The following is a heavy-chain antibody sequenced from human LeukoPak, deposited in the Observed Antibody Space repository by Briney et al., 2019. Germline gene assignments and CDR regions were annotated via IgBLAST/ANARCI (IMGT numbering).Heavy chain of an antibody. CDR1: DYYFSSHG. J-gene: IGHJ4*02. CDR3: ARERQWLVRGGFDY. V-gene: IGHV1-2*02. D-gene: IGHD6-19*01. Sequence: GASVKVSCKASDYYFSSHGITWVRQAPGQGLEWMGWINPNSGGTNYAQKFQGRVTMTRDTSISTAYMELSRLRSDDTAVYYCARERQWLVRGGFDYWGQGTLVTVSS. CDR2: INPNSGGT.